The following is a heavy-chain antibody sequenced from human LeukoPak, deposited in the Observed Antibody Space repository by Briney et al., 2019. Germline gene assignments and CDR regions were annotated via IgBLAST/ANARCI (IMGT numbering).Heavy chain of an antibody. CDR3: AKGSRKEHLVRAHFDY. D-gene: IGHD6-6*01. CDR1: GFTLSSYA. Sequence: GGSLRLSCAASGFTLSSYAMSWVRQAPGKGPEWVSAISGSGGSTYYADSVKGRFTISRDNSKNTLYLQMISLRAEDTAVYYCAKGSRKEHLVRAHFDYWGQGTLVTVSS. J-gene: IGHJ4*02. V-gene: IGHV3-23*01. CDR2: ISGSGGST.